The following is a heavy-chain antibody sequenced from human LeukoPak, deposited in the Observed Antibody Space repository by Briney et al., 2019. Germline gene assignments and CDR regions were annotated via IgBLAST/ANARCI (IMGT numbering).Heavy chain of an antibody. CDR3: VRIVATIPYYYYYGMDV. J-gene: IGHJ6*02. CDR2: IYYSGST. CDR1: GGSISSYY. Sequence: SETLSLTCTVSGGSISSYYWSWIRQPPGKGLEWIGYIYYSGSTNYNPSLKSRVTISVDTSKNQFSLKLSSVTAADTAVYYCVRIVATIPYYYYYGMDVWGQGTTVTVSS. V-gene: IGHV4-59*01. D-gene: IGHD5-12*01.